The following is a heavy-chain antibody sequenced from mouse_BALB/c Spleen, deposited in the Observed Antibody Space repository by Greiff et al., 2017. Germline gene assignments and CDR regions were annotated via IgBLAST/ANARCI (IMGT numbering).Heavy chain of an antibody. CDR2: IDPETGGT. J-gene: IGHJ3*01. CDR3: TRRGPAWFAY. V-gene: IGHV1-15*01. CDR1: GYTFTDYE. Sequence: VKVVESGAELVRPGASVTLSCKASGYTFTDYEMHWVKQTPVHGLEWIGAIDPETGGTAYNQKFKGKATLTADKSSSTAYMELRSLTSEDSAVYYCTRRGPAWFAYWGQGTLVTVSA.